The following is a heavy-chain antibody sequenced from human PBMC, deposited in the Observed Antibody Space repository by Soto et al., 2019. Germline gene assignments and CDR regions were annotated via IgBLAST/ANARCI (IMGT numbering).Heavy chain of an antibody. Sequence: SETLSLTCTVSGGSISSGGYYWSWIRQHPGKGLEWIGYIYYSGSTYYNPSPKSRVTISVDTSKNQFSLKLSSVTAADTAVYYCARVETGTLVLVDYWGQGTLVTVSS. V-gene: IGHV4-31*03. J-gene: IGHJ4*02. D-gene: IGHD1-7*01. CDR1: GGSISSGGYY. CDR3: ARVETGTLVLVDY. CDR2: IYYSGST.